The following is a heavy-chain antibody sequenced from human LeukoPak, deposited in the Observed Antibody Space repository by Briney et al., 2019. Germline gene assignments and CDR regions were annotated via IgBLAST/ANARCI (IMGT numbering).Heavy chain of an antibody. D-gene: IGHD3-22*01. CDR3: ARTHYDSSGYYPGAFDI. J-gene: IGHJ3*02. V-gene: IGHV3-21*01. Sequence: GGSLRLSCAASGFTFSSYSMNWVRQAPGKGLEWVSSISSSSSYIYYADSVKGRFTISRDNAKNSLYLQMNSLRAEDTAVYYCARTHYDSSGYYPGAFDIWGQGTMVTVSS. CDR2: ISSSSSYI. CDR1: GFTFSSYS.